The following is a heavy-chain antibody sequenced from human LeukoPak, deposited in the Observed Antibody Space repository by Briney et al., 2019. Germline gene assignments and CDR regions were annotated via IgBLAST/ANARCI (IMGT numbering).Heavy chain of an antibody. CDR1: GFTFSSYW. J-gene: IGHJ4*02. D-gene: IGHD3-10*01. V-gene: IGHV3-7*01. Sequence: GGSLRLSCAASGFTFSSYWMSWVRQAPGKGLEWVANIKQDGSEKYYVDSVKGRFTISRDNAKNSLYLQMNSLRAEDTAVYYCARDGPEWFGELSVDYWGQGTLVTVSS. CDR2: IKQDGSEK. CDR3: ARDGPEWFGELSVDY.